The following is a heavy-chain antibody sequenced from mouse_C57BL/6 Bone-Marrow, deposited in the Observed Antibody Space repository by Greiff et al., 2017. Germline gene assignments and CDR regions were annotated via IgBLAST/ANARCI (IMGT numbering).Heavy chain of an antibody. J-gene: IGHJ3*01. CDR2: IYPGDGDT. Sequence: VQLQQSGAELVKPGASVTISCKASGYAFSSYWMNWVKQRPGKGLEWIGQIYPGDGDTNYNGKFKGKATLTADKSSSTAYMQLSSLTSEDSAVXFCARMIGTCECFAYWGQGTLVTVSA. V-gene: IGHV1-80*01. D-gene: IGHD2-14*01. CDR1: GYAFSSYW. CDR3: ARMIGTCECFAY.